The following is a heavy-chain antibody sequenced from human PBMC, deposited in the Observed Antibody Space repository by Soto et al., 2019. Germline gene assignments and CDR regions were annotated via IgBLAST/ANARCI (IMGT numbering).Heavy chain of an antibody. CDR3: SRGTDAYKGGRS. J-gene: IGHJ4*02. CDR1: GETFSGNY. Sequence: SETLSLTCAFYGETFSGNYLSWTRQSPGKGLEWIGEIQPSGTTYYNPSLKSRVTISSDTAKNQFSLNLSSVTAADTAVYFCSRGTDAYKGGRSWGQGTRVTVSS. CDR2: IQPSGTT. V-gene: IGHV4-34*01. D-gene: IGHD1-1*01.